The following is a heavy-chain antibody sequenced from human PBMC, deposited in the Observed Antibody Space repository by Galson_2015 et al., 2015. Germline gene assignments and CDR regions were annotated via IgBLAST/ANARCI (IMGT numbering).Heavy chain of an antibody. CDR1: GGSISSSSYY. V-gene: IGHV4-39*07. CDR2: IYYSGST. CDR3: ARVGFGDLVDY. D-gene: IGHD3-10*01. J-gene: IGHJ4*02. Sequence: ATLSLSCTVSGGSISSSSYYWGWIRPHPGKGLEWIGSIYYSGSTYYNPSLKSRVTISVDTSKNQFSLKLSSVTAADTAVYYCARVGFGDLVDYWGQGTLVTVSS.